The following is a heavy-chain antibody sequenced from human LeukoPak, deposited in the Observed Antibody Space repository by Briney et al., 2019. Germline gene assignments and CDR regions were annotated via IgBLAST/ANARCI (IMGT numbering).Heavy chain of an antibody. CDR1: GGSFSDYY. J-gene: IGHJ5*02. V-gene: IGHV4-34*01. CDR3: ARLGRYRLRFDP. D-gene: IGHD3-16*02. CDR2: INHSGST. Sequence: SETLSLTCAVYGGSFSDYYWTWIRQPPGKGLEWIGEINHSGSTNYNPSLKSRITISVDTSKNQFSLKLTSVTAADTAVYYCARLGRYRLRFDPWGQGTLVTVSS.